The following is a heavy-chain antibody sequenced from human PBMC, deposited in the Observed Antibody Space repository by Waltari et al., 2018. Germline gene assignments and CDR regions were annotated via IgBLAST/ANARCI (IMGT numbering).Heavy chain of an antibody. V-gene: IGHV4-39*07. CDR3: ARERDYDSSGYSNYFDY. Sequence: QLQLRESGPGLVKPSETLSLTCTVPGGSISSSSYYWGWIRQPPGKGLEWIGSIYYSGSTYYNPSLKSRVTISVDTSKNQFSLKLSSVTAADTAVYYCARERDYDSSGYSNYFDYWGQGTLVTVSS. CDR1: GGSISSSSYY. J-gene: IGHJ4*02. D-gene: IGHD3-22*01. CDR2: IYYSGST.